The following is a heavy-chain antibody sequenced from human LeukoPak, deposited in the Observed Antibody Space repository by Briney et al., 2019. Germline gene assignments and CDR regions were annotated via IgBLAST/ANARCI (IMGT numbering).Heavy chain of an antibody. V-gene: IGHV4-4*07. CDR3: ARSHGDYLPYY. Sequence: ASQTLSLTCTVSGGSISSYYWSWIRQPAGKGLEWIGRIYISGSTNYNPSLKSRVTMSLDTSKNQFSLKLTSVTAAGTAVYYCARSHGDYLPYYWGQGTLVTVSS. CDR2: IYISGST. D-gene: IGHD4-17*01. J-gene: IGHJ4*02. CDR1: GGSISSYY.